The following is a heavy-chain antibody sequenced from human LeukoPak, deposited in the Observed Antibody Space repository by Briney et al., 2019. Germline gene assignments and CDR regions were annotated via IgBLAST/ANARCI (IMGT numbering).Heavy chain of an antibody. V-gene: IGHV1-18*01. Sequence: ASVKVSCKASGNTFTSYGISWVRQAPGQGLEWMGWISPYNGNTNYAQKLQGRVTLTTDTSTTTAYMELRSLRSDGTAVYYCARFSSSWYRVDDYWGQGTLVTVSS. CDR3: ARFSSSWYRVDDY. CDR1: GNTFTSYG. D-gene: IGHD6-13*01. J-gene: IGHJ4*02. CDR2: ISPYNGNT.